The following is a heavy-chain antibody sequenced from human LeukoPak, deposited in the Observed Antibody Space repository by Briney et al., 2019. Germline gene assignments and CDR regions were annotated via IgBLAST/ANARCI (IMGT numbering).Heavy chain of an antibody. J-gene: IGHJ4*02. CDR3: AKGATISTTGSIAVAGIDY. V-gene: IGHV3-23*01. CDR1: GFTFSSYA. CDR2: ISGSGIT. D-gene: IGHD6-19*01. Sequence: GGSLRLSCAASGFTFSSYAMSWVRQAPGKGLEWVSAISGSGITYYADSVKGRFTISRDNSKNTLYLQMNSLRAEDTAVYYCAKGATISTTGSIAVAGIDYWGQGTLVTVSS.